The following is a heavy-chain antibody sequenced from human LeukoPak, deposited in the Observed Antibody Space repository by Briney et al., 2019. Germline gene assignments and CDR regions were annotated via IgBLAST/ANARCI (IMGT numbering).Heavy chain of an antibody. CDR3: ARGDGYKSYAFDI. Sequence: ASVKVSCKASGYTFTGYYMHWVRQAPGQGLEWMGWINPNSGGTNYAQKFQGRVTMTRDTSISTAYKELSRLRSDDTAVYYCARGDGYKSYAFDIWGQGTMVTVSS. CDR1: GYTFTGYY. V-gene: IGHV1-2*02. CDR2: INPNSGGT. J-gene: IGHJ3*02. D-gene: IGHD5-24*01.